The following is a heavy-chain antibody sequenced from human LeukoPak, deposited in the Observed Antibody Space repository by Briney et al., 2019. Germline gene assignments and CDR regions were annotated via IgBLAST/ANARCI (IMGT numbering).Heavy chain of an antibody. J-gene: IGHJ3*02. Sequence: EASVTVSCKASGGTFSSYAISWVRQAPGQGLEWMGGIIPIFGTANYAQKFQGRVTITADKSTSTAYMELSSLRSEDTAVYYCARAPLTYYDILTGWSGAFDIWGQGTMVTVSS. CDR3: ARAPLTYYDILTGWSGAFDI. CDR2: IIPIFGTA. D-gene: IGHD3-9*01. V-gene: IGHV1-69*06. CDR1: GGTFSSYA.